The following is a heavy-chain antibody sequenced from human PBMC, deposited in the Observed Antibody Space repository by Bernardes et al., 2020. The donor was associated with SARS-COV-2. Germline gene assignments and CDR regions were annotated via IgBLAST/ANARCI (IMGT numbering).Heavy chain of an antibody. CDR3: AREAGDSRSSLDY. J-gene: IGHJ4*02. D-gene: IGHD6-6*01. V-gene: IGHV4-38-2*02. Sequence: SETLSLTCAVYGYSISSAYYWGWIRQPPGKGLEWIGSMYHSGTTYYNPSLKSRVTISLVTSKNQFSLRLRTVTAADTAVYYCAREAGDSRSSLDYWGQGTLVTVSS. CDR1: GYSISSAYY. CDR2: MYHSGTT.